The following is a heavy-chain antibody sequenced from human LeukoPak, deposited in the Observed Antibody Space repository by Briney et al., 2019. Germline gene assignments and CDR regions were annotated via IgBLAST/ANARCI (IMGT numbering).Heavy chain of an antibody. D-gene: IGHD6-13*01. CDR2: ISSFSNFR. CDR3: ARPTIAAAGNFEY. CDR1: GFTFSDYY. J-gene: IGHJ4*02. Sequence: GGSLRLSCAASGFTFSDYYMSWIRQAPGKGLEWVSHISSFSNFRSYADSVKGRFTISRDNAKNSLYLQVNSLRAEDTAVYHCARPTIAAAGNFEYWGQGTLVTVSS. V-gene: IGHV3-11*03.